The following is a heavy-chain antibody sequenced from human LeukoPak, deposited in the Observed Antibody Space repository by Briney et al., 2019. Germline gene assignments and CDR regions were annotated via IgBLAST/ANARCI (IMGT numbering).Heavy chain of an antibody. D-gene: IGHD6-19*01. V-gene: IGHV4-30-4*08. CDR1: GGSISSGDYY. CDR2: IYYSGST. CDR3: ARVVYGSGWYVESHFDY. Sequence: SQTLSLTCTVSGGSISSGDYYWSWIRQPPGKGLEWIGYIYYSGSTYYNPSLKSRVTISVDTSKNQFSLKLSSVTAADTAVYYCARVVYGSGWYVESHFDYWGQGTLVTVSS. J-gene: IGHJ4*02.